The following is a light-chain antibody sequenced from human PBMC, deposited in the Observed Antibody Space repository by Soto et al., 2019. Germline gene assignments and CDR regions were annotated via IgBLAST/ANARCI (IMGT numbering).Light chain of an antibody. CDR3: CSHSTNSSYD. J-gene: IGLJ1*01. Sequence: SALTQPASVSGSPGQLITISCTGTSSDVGGYIYVSWYQQHPGKAPKLMIYDVTSRPSGVSYRFSGSKSGNTASLTISGLQADDEADYYCCSHSTNSSYDFGPGTKVT. CDR1: SSDVGGYIY. CDR2: DVT. V-gene: IGLV2-14*01.